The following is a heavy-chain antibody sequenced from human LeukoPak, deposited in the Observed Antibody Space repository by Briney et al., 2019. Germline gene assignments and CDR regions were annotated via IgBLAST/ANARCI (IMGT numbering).Heavy chain of an antibody. CDR3: AKVHPGIAVAGNPDY. CDR2: TLHDGSNE. Sequence: GGSLRLSCAASGFTFSSYAMHWVRQAPGRGPEWVAVTLHDGSNEYYADSVAGRFTISRDNSKNTLYLQMNSLRAEDTAVYYCAKVHPGIAVAGNPDYWGQGTLVTVSS. CDR1: GFTFSSYA. V-gene: IGHV3-30*01. D-gene: IGHD6-19*01. J-gene: IGHJ4*02.